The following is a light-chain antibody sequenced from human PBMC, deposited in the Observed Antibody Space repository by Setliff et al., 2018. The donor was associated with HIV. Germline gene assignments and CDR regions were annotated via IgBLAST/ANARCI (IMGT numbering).Light chain of an antibody. CDR2: EVS. CDR3: SSYAGSNRSV. Sequence: QSALTQPASVSGSPGQSITISCTGTSSDIGRYNLVSWYQQYPGKAPKLMIYEVSKRPSGVTDRFSGSKSGNTASLTVSGLQPEDDADYYCSSYAGSNRSVFGSGTKVTVL. J-gene: IGLJ1*01. V-gene: IGLV2-14*02. CDR1: SSDIGRYNL.